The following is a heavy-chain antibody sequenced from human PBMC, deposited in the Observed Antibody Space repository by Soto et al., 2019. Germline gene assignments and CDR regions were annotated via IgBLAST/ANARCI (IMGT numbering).Heavy chain of an antibody. J-gene: IGHJ6*02. CDR1: GFTFSISA. D-gene: IGHD3-3*01. Sequence: PGGSLRLSCAASGFTFSISARSWVRQAPGKGLEWVSGISGSGGSTYYADSVKGRFTISRDNSKNTLYLQMNSLRAEDTAVYYCAKGVRDFRIYYYGMDVWGQGTTGTVYS. CDR2: ISGSGGST. V-gene: IGHV3-23*01. CDR3: AKGVRDFRIYYYGMDV.